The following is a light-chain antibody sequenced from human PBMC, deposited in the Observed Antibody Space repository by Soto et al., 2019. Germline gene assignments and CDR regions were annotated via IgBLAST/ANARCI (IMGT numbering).Light chain of an antibody. CDR1: QSVRSSY. J-gene: IGKJ1*01. V-gene: IGKV3-20*01. Sequence: EIVLTQSPGTLSLSPGERATLSCRASQSVRSSYLAWYKQKPGQAPRLLIYGASSRATGIPDRFSGSGSGTDFTLTISRLEPEDFAVYYCQQYGSSPVTFGQGTKVEIK. CDR3: QQYGSSPVT. CDR2: GAS.